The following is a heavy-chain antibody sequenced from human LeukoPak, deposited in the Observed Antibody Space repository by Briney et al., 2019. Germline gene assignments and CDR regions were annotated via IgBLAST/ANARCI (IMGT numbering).Heavy chain of an antibody. J-gene: IGHJ5*02. CDR3: AKGAGDTNWFDP. Sequence: SQTLSLTCAISGDSVSSNTAAWNWIRQSPSRGLEWLVKTYYRSKWFNHYALSVKSRIFINPDTSKNQFSLHLNSVTPEDTAVYYCAKGAGDTNWFDPWGQGTLVTVSS. V-gene: IGHV6-1*01. CDR1: GDSVSSNTAA. D-gene: IGHD2-21*01. CDR2: TYYRSKWFN.